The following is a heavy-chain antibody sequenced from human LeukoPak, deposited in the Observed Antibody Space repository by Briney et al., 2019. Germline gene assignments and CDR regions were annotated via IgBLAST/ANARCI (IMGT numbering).Heavy chain of an antibody. J-gene: IGHJ4*02. CDR3: ASGRGYCNGGSCYSPFDY. V-gene: IGHV1-2*02. Sequence: GASVKVSCKASGYSFTGYYIHWVRQAPGQGLEWMGWINPNTGGTNYAQKFQGRVTMTRDTSISTAYMELSRLRSDDTAVYYCASGRGYCNGGSCYSPFDYWGQGTLVTVSS. D-gene: IGHD2-15*01. CDR2: INPNTGGT. CDR1: GYSFTGYY.